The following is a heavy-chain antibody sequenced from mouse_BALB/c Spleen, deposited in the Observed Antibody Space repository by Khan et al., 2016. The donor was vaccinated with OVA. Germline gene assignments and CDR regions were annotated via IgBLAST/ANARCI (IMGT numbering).Heavy chain of an antibody. J-gene: IGHJ3*01. V-gene: IGHV1S135*01. CDR1: GYSFTNYY. Sequence: VQLQQSGPELMKPGASVKISCKASGYSFTNYYIHWVIQSHGKSLEWIGYIDPFSGGTTYNQKFKGKATLTVDKSSSTAYIHLSNLTFEDSAVYYCTRHGFVAWFTYWGQGTLVTVSA. CDR2: IDPFSGGT. CDR3: TRHGFVAWFTY. D-gene: IGHD2-2*01.